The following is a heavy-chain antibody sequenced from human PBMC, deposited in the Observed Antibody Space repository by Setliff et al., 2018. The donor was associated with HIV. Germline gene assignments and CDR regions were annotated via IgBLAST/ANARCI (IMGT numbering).Heavy chain of an antibody. CDR3: ARTNWPKGELQPFDV. J-gene: IGHJ3*01. D-gene: IGHD1-7*01. Sequence: LSLTCTVSGASISSSGYYWGWIRQPPGKGLEWIGTIYHSGASYYNPSLKSRVTISVHTSKNQFSPTLNSVTAADTAMYFCARTNWPKGELQPFDVWGQGTMVT. CDR2: IYHSGAS. CDR1: GASISSSGYY. V-gene: IGHV4-39*07.